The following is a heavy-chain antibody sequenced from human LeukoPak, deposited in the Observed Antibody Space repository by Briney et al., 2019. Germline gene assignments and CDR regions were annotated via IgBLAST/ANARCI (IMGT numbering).Heavy chain of an antibody. Sequence: SETLSLTCTVSGGSISSYYWSWLRQPPGKGLEWIGYIYYSGSTNYNPSLKSRVTISVDTSKNQFSLKLSSVTAADTAMYYCARDQGDGYNDYWGQGTLVTVSS. CDR2: IYYSGST. CDR3: ARDQGDGYNDY. V-gene: IGHV4-59*01. J-gene: IGHJ4*02. CDR1: GGSISSYY. D-gene: IGHD5-24*01.